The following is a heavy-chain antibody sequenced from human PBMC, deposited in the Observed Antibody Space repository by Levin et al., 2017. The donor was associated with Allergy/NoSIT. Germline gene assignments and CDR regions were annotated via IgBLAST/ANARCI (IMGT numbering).Heavy chain of an antibody. CDR2: IAYDGSNK. CDR3: AKESTRVRDFDY. V-gene: IGHV3-30*18. CDR1: GFTFSRNG. J-gene: IGHJ4*02. D-gene: IGHD3-10*01. Sequence: GGSLRLSCAASGFTFSRNGMRWVRQAPGKGLEWVAYIAYDGSNKYYADSAKGRFTISRDNRRNTLYLQMNSLRPEDTAVYYCAKESTRVRDFDYWGQGALVTVSS.